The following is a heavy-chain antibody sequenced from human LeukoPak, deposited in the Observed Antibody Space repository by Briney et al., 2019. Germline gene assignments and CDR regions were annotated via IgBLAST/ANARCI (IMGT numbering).Heavy chain of an antibody. Sequence: SETLSLTCTASGGSLTNYYWSWVRQSPEKGLEWMGFIYYSGRTYYNPSLKGRATISVDTSKNQFSLSLKSVTAADTAVYYCVRESDWLFDHWGQGTLVSVSS. V-gene: IGHV4-59*01. CDR3: VRESDWLFDH. J-gene: IGHJ4*02. CDR2: IYYSGRT. D-gene: IGHD3-9*01. CDR1: GGSLTNYY.